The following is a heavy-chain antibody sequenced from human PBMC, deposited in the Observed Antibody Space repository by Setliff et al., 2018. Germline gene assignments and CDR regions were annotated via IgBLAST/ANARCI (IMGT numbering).Heavy chain of an antibody. Sequence: GGSLRLSCVASGFSFSSYGMHWVRQAPGKGLEWVAVVWYDGTKKYYANSVKGRFSISRDNSKNTLYLQMNSLRVEDTAIYYCAKNQVNTGNSSPFDYWGQGTLVTVSS. CDR2: VWYDGTKK. CDR3: AKNQVNTGNSSPFDY. D-gene: IGHD2-8*02. V-gene: IGHV3-33*06. CDR1: GFSFSSYG. J-gene: IGHJ4*02.